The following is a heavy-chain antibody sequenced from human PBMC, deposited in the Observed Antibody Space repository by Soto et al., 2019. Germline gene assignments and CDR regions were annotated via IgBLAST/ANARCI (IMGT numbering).Heavy chain of an antibody. V-gene: IGHV3-9*01. CDR2: ISWNSGSI. Sequence: ESGGGLVQPGRSLRLSCAASGFTFDDYAMHWVRQAPGKGLEWVSGISWNSGSIGYADSVKGRFTISRDNAKNSLYLQMNSLRAEDTALYYCAKDTEVVPAARGLFDYWGQGTLVTVSS. J-gene: IGHJ4*02. CDR3: AKDTEVVPAARGLFDY. CDR1: GFTFDDYA. D-gene: IGHD2-2*01.